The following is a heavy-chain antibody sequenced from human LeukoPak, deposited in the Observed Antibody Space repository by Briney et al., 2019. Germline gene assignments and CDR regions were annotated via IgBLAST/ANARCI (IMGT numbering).Heavy chain of an antibody. J-gene: IGHJ3*02. D-gene: IGHD3-22*01. V-gene: IGHV3-23*01. CDR3: AKDGAAYYYDSSAHQGDAFDI. Sequence: PGGSLRLSCAASGFTFSSYGMSWVRQAPGKGLEWVSAISGSGGSTYYADSVKGRFTISRDNSENTLYLQMNSLRAEDTAVYYCAKDGAAYYYDSSAHQGDAFDIWGQGTMVTVSS. CDR2: ISGSGGST. CDR1: GFTFSSYG.